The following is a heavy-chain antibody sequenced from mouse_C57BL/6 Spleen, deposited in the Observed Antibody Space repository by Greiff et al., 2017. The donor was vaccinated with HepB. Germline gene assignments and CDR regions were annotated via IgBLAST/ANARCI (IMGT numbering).Heavy chain of an antibody. J-gene: IGHJ3*01. CDR2: INPSSGYT. Sequence: QVQLQQSGAELARPGASVKMSCKASGYTFTSYTMHWVKQRPGQGLEWIGYINPSSGYTKYNQKFKDKATLTADKSSSTAYMQLSSLTSEDSAVYYCARSGYYYGSSYDWFAYWGQGTLVTVSA. D-gene: IGHD1-1*01. CDR3: ARSGYYYGSSYDWFAY. CDR1: GYTFTSYT. V-gene: IGHV1-4*01.